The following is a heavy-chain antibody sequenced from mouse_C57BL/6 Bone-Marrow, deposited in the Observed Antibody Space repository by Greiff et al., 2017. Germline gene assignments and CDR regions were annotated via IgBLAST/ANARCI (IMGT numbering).Heavy chain of an antibody. CDR1: GYTFTSYW. J-gene: IGHJ3*01. CDR3: ARKSYDGYYGFAY. D-gene: IGHD2-3*01. V-gene: IGHV1-55*01. CDR2: IYPGSGST. Sequence: QVQLQQSGAELVKPGASVKMSCKASGYTFTSYWITWVKQRPGQGLEWIGDIYPGSGSTNYNEKFKSKATLTVDTSSSTAYMQLSSLTSEDSAVYYCARKSYDGYYGFAYWGQGTLVTVSA.